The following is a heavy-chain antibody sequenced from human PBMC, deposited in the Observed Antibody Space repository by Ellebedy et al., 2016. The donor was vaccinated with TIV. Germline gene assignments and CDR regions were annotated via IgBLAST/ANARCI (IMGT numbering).Heavy chain of an antibody. CDR3: ARLNIPYSSGWYPDHYYYYGMDV. CDR2: IYYSGST. J-gene: IGHJ6*02. Sequence: SETLSLTCTVSGGSISSYYWSWIRQPPGKGLEWIGYIYYSGSTNYNPSLKSRVTISVDTSKNQFSLKLSSVTAADTAVYYCARLNIPYSSGWYPDHYYYYGMDVWGQGTTVTVSS. D-gene: IGHD6-19*01. CDR1: GGSISSYY. V-gene: IGHV4-59*01.